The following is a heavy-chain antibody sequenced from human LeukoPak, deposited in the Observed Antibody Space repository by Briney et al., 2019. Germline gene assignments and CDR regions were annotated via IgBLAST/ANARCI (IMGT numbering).Heavy chain of an antibody. V-gene: IGHV1-8*01. CDR2: MNPNSGNT. J-gene: IGHJ6*03. CDR3: ARGLTDGYDYYYYYMDV. D-gene: IGHD5-24*01. Sequence: ASVKVSCKASGYTFTSYDINWVRQATGQGLEWMGWMNPNSGNTGYAQKFQGRVTMTRNTSISTAYMKLSSLRSEDTAVYYCARGLTDGYDYYYYYMDVWGKGTTVTVSS. CDR1: GYTFTSYD.